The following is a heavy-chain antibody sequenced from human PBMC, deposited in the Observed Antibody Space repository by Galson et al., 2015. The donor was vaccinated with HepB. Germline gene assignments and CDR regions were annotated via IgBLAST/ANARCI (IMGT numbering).Heavy chain of an antibody. CDR3: AKGFDAEHYSSGWYF. CDR1: GFTFSSYA. J-gene: IGHJ4*02. CDR2: ISGSGGST. D-gene: IGHD6-19*01. Sequence: SLRLSCAASGFTFSSYAMSWVRQAPGKGLEWVSAISGSGGSTYYADSVKGRFTISRDNSKNTLYLQMNSLRAEDTAVYYCAKGFDAEHYSSGWYFWGQGTLVTVSS. V-gene: IGHV3-23*01.